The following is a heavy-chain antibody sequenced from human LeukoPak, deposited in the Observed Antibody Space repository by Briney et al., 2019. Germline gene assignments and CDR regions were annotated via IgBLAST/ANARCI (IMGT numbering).Heavy chain of an antibody. CDR3: ARKMSLDNSNSRAFDY. J-gene: IGHJ4*02. V-gene: IGHV5-10-1*01. CDR2: IDPSDSYT. Sequence: GESLKISCQTSGYNFNSHWISWVRQMPGEGLEWLGRIDPSDSYTNYNPSFQGHIIVSANSSISTAYLQWNSLRASDSGIYYCARKMSLDNSNSRAFDYWGQGTLVTVSS. CDR1: GYNFNSHW. D-gene: IGHD4-11*01.